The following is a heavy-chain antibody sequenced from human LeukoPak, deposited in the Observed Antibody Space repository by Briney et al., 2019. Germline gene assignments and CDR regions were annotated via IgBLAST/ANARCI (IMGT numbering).Heavy chain of an antibody. CDR3: ARDRAGYYGSGSYSLYAFDI. CDR1: GFTFSSYE. J-gene: IGHJ3*02. Sequence: GGSLRLSCAASGFTFSSYEMNWVRQAPGKGLEWVSYISRSGSTIYYADSVKGRFTISRDNAKNSLYLQMNSLRAEDTAVYYCARDRAGYYGSGSYSLYAFDIWGQGTMVAVSS. CDR2: ISRSGSTI. V-gene: IGHV3-48*03. D-gene: IGHD3-10*01.